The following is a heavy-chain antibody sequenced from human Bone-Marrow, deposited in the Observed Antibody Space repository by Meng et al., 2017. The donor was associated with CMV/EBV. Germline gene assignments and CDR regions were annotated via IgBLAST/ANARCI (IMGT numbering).Heavy chain of an antibody. CDR2: INPSGGST. Sequence: APVKVSCKASGYTFTSYYMHWVRQAPGQGLEWMGIINPSGGSTSYAQKFQGRVTMTRDTSTSTVYMELSSLRSEDTAVYYCARISGGENYYDSRGYYYYFDYWGQGTLVTVSS. D-gene: IGHD3-22*01. CDR3: ARISGGENYYDSRGYYYYFDY. V-gene: IGHV1-46*01. CDR1: GYTFTSYY. J-gene: IGHJ4*02.